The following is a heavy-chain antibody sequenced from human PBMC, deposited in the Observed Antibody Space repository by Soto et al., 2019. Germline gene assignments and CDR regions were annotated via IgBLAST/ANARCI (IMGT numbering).Heavy chain of an antibody. J-gene: IGHJ4*02. V-gene: IGHV3-7*01. CDR1: GFTFSSYW. Sequence: GGSLRLSCAASGFTFSSYWMSWVRQAPGKGLEWVANIKQDRSEKYYVDYVKGRFTISRDNAKNSLYQQMNSLRDEDTFVYYCARRYCTDGVCEFDSWGQGTLVTVSS. D-gene: IGHD2-8*01. CDR3: ARRYCTDGVCEFDS. CDR2: IKQDRSEK.